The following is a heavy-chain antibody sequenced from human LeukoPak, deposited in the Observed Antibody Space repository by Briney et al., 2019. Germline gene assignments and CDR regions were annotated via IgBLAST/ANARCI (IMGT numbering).Heavy chain of an antibody. V-gene: IGHV4-38-2*02. CDR3: ARDRIGAHGPGYFQY. CDR2: IYHSGST. Sequence: SETLSLTCAVTGYSISSDYYWGWIRQPPGKGLEWIGSIYHSGSTYHNPSLKSRVTISVDTSKNQFSLKLSSVTAADTAVYFCARDRIGAHGPGYFQYWGRAPWSPSPQ. J-gene: IGHJ1*01. D-gene: IGHD3-10*01. CDR1: GYSISSDYY.